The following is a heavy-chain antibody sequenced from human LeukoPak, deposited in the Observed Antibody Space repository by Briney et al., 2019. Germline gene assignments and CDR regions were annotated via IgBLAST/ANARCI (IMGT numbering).Heavy chain of an antibody. CDR1: GYSISSGYY. V-gene: IGHV4-38-2*02. D-gene: IGHD2-2*02. CDR2: IYHSGST. Sequence: SETLSLTCTVSGYSISSGYYWGWIRQPPGKGLERIGSIYHSGSTYYNPSLKSRVTISVDTSKNQFSLKLSSVTAADTAVYYCARGRDKLGYCSSTSCYNRYYYMDVWGKGTTVTVSS. J-gene: IGHJ6*03. CDR3: ARGRDKLGYCSSTSCYNRYYYMDV.